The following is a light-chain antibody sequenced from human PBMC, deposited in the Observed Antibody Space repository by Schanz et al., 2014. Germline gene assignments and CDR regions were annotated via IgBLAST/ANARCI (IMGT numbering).Light chain of an antibody. Sequence: EIVMTQSPATLSVSPGERATLSCRASQSVSSNLAWYQQKPGQAPRLLIYGASTRATGIPARFSGSGSGTDFTLTISSLQPEDVATYYCQKYNSAPLTFGGGTKVEIE. J-gene: IGKJ4*01. V-gene: IGKV3-15*01. CDR3: QKYNSAPLT. CDR1: QSVSSN. CDR2: GAS.